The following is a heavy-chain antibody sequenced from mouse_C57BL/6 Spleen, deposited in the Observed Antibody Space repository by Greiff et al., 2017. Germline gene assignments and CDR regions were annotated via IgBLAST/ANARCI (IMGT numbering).Heavy chain of an antibody. CDR3: ARSRTTVALHFDY. J-gene: IGHJ2*01. CDR1: GYTFTSYW. CDR2: IDPSDSET. Sequence: VQLQQPGAELVRPGSSVKLSCKASGYTFTSYWLHWVKQRPIQGLEWIGNIDPSDSETHYNQKFKDKATLTVDKSSSTAYRQLSSLTSEDSAVYYSARSRTTVALHFDYWGQGTTLTVSS. D-gene: IGHD1-1*01. V-gene: IGHV1-52*01.